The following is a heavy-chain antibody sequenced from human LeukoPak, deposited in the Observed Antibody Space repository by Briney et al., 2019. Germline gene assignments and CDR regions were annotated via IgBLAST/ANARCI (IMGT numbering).Heavy chain of an antibody. CDR2: ISGGST. V-gene: IGHV3-23*01. J-gene: IGHJ4*02. CDR3: AKRFFDY. CDR1: GFTFSSYA. Sequence: GGSLRLSCAASGFTFSSYAMSWVRQAPGKGLEWVSAISGGSTYYADSVKGRFTISRDNSKNTLYLQMNSLRAEDTAVYYCAKRFFDYWGQGTLVTVSS.